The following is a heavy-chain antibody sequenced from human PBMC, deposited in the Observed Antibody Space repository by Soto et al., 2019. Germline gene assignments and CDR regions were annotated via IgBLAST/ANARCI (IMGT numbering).Heavy chain of an antibody. Sequence: GGSLRLSCAASGFTFNSYAMSWVRQAPGKGLEWVSAISGSGGSTYYADSVKGRFTISRDNSKNTLYLQMNSLRAEDTAVYYCAKDRRQWLVLGYFDYWGQGTLVTVSS. D-gene: IGHD6-19*01. CDR2: ISGSGGST. CDR3: AKDRRQWLVLGYFDY. J-gene: IGHJ4*02. CDR1: GFTFNSYA. V-gene: IGHV3-23*01.